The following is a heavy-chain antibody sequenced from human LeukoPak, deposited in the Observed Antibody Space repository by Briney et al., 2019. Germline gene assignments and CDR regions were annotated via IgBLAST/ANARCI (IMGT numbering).Heavy chain of an antibody. CDR1: GGTFSSYA. D-gene: IGHD6-19*01. V-gene: IGHV1-69*06. J-gene: IGHJ4*02. CDR3: GRGRGAGPFDY. CDR2: IIPIIGTA. Sequence: ASVKLSCKASGGTFSSYAISWVRQAPGQGLEWMGGIIPIIGTANYAQKFKGRVTITADKSTSTACMELSRLRSEDTAVYYCGRGRGAGPFDYWGQGTLVTVSS.